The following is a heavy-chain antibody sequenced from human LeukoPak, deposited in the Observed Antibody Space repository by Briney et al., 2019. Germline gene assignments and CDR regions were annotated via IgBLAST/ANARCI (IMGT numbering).Heavy chain of an antibody. CDR3: GILPGSGH. D-gene: IGHD2-15*01. Sequence: GGSLRLSCAASGFTVSHNYMTWVRQAPGKGLEWVSIIYSGGSTYYADSVKDRFTISRDNSKNTLYLQMNSLRVEDTAVYYCGILPGSGHWGQGTLVTVSS. V-gene: IGHV3-53*01. CDR1: GFTVSHNY. CDR2: IYSGGST. J-gene: IGHJ1*01.